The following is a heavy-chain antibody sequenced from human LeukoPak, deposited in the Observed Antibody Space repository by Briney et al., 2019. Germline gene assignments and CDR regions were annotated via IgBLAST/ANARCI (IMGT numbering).Heavy chain of an antibody. CDR3: ARHSPEQWLVRRTAEYFQH. CDR1: GGSFSGYY. J-gene: IGHJ1*01. CDR2: INHSGST. D-gene: IGHD6-19*01. Sequence: SETLSLTCAVYGGSFSGYYWTWIRQPPGKGLEWIGEINHSGSTNYNPSLKSRVTISVDTSKNQFPLKLSSVTAADTAVYYCARHSPEQWLVRRTAEYFQHWGQGTLVTVSS. V-gene: IGHV4-34*01.